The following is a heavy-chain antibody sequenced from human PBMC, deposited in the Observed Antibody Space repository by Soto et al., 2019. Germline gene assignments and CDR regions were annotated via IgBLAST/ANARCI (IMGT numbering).Heavy chain of an antibody. CDR1: VGSISSNNW. D-gene: IGHD3-3*01. Sequence: SEPLSLPCAVSVGSISSNNWWSWVRQAPGKGLEWIGEIYHSGRTSYNPSLRSRVTMSVDKSKNQFSLIVTSVTAADTAVYYCTKDGSGHPYYSDNWGPGTLVTVSS. J-gene: IGHJ4*02. CDR2: IYHSGRT. CDR3: TKDGSGHPYYSDN. V-gene: IGHV4-4*02.